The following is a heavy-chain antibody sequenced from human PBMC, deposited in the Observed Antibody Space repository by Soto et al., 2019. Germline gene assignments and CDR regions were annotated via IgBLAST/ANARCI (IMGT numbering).Heavy chain of an antibody. D-gene: IGHD6-13*01. CDR2: INPRGLTK. Sequence: HPGGSLRLSCAASGYSFDAYIMNWVRQAPGKGLEWVSSINPRGLTKFYADSVRGRFTISRDDASSSLFLQMNNLRAEDTAVYYCATWYGNHYFGLDVWGQGTTVTVSS. CDR3: ATWYGNHYFGLDV. CDR1: GYSFDAYI. V-gene: IGHV3-48*01. J-gene: IGHJ6*02.